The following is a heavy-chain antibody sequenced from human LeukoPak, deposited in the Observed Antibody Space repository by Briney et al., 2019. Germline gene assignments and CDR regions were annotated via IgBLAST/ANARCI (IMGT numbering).Heavy chain of an antibody. CDR2: ISSSGGST. CDR3: ARRGSAYDY. D-gene: IGHD3-10*01. J-gene: IGHJ4*02. V-gene: IGHV3-64*02. CDR1: GFTFSDYP. Sequence: GWSLTLSCAASGFTFSDYPMHWVRQAPGKGLEYVSAISSSGGSTYYADSVKGRFTISRDNSKNTVYLQVGSLRAEDMAVYYCARRGSAYDYWGQGTLVTVSS.